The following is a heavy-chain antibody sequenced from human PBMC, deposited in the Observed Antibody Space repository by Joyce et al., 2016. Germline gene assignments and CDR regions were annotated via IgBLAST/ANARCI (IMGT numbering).Heavy chain of an antibody. D-gene: IGHD2/OR15-2a*01. CDR2: IHSVGGIT. J-gene: IGHJ4*02. CDR3: ARDYTYNSV. V-gene: IGHV3-23*01. CDR1: GFTFSNSA. Sequence: EVQLFASGGDLVQPGGSLRLSCAASGFTFSNSAMSWVCQAQGKGREGFSAIHSVGGITYYADSVKGRFTISRDKSKNTLYLQMNSLRAEDSAIYYCARDYTYNSVWGQGTLVTVSS.